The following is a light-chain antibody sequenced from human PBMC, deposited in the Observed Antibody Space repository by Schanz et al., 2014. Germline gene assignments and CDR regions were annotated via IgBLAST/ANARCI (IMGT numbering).Light chain of an antibody. CDR1: QSVSSSY. J-gene: IGKJ2*01. Sequence: EIVLSQSPGTLSLSPGERATLSCRASQSVSSSYVAWFQQRPGQAPRLLIFGASSRATGIPDRFSGSGSGTDFTLTISSLQPEDFAVYYCQQDYKKTFGQGTKLEMK. CDR2: GAS. V-gene: IGKV3-20*01. CDR3: QQDYKKT.